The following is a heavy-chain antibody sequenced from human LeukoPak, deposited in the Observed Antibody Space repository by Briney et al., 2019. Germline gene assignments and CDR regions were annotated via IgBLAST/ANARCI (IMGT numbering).Heavy chain of an antibody. V-gene: IGHV4-4*07. CDR2: IYTSGTI. CDR3: ARGPYSYDSSGAFDI. CDR1: GGSISSYY. J-gene: IGHJ3*02. D-gene: IGHD3-22*01. Sequence: SSETLSLTCTVSGGSISSYYWSWIRQPAGTALEWIGRIYTSGTITYNPSLKSRVTMSVDTSKNQFSLKLSSVTAADTAVYFCARGPYSYDSSGAFDIWGQGTMVTVSS.